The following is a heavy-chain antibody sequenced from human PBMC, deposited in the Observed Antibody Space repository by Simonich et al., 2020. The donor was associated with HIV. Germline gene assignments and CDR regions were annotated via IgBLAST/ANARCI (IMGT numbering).Heavy chain of an antibody. V-gene: IGHV3-21*01. CDR3: ARDGRKGSSTSCSDY. CDR1: GFTFSSYS. Sequence: EVQLVESGGGLVKPGGSLRLSFAASGFTFSSYSMNWVRQAPGKGLEWVSSISSSSSYIYYADSVKGRFTISRDNAKNSLYLQMNSLRAEDTAVYYCARDGRKGSSTSCSDYWGQGTLVTVSS. J-gene: IGHJ4*02. CDR2: ISSSSSYI. D-gene: IGHD2-2*01.